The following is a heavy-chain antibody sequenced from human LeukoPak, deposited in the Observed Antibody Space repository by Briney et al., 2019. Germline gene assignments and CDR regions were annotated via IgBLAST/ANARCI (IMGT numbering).Heavy chain of an antibody. J-gene: IGHJ6*02. CDR1: GFTFINYW. CDR2: ISYDGSNK. D-gene: IGHD2-2*01. V-gene: IGHV3-30-3*01. Sequence: PGGSLRLSCAASGFTFINYWMHWVRQAPSKGLEWVAVISYDGSNKYYADSVKGRFTISRDNSKNTLYLQMNSLRAEDTAVYYCAAPSYCSSTSCVQYYYYGMDVWGQGTTVTVSS. CDR3: AAPSYCSSTSCVQYYYYGMDV.